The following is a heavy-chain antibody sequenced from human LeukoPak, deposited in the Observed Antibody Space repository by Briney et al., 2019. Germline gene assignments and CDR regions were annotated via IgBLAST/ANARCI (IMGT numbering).Heavy chain of an antibody. CDR1: GGTFSSYA. Sequence: SVKVSCKASGGTFSSYAISWVRQAPGQGLEWMGGIIPIFGTANYAQKFQGRVTITADESTSTAYMELSSLRSEDSAVYYCARVRVFGNDAFDIWGQGTMVTVSS. CDR3: ARVRVFGNDAFDI. V-gene: IGHV1-69*13. CDR2: IIPIFGTA. D-gene: IGHD3-16*01. J-gene: IGHJ3*02.